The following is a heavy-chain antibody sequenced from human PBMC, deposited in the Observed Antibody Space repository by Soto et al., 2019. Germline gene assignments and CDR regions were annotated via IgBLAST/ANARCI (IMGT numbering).Heavy chain of an antibody. CDR1: GYTFTSYY. CDR2: INPSGGST. J-gene: IGHJ4*02. V-gene: IGHV1-46*01. Sequence: ASVKVSCKASGYTFTSYYMHWVRQAPGQGLGWMGIINPSGGSTSYAQKFQGRVTMTRDTSTSTAYMELSSLRSEDTAVYYCARGRAPILEPQAPTDYWGQGPLATVS. CDR3: ARGRAPILEPQAPTDY. D-gene: IGHD1-1*01.